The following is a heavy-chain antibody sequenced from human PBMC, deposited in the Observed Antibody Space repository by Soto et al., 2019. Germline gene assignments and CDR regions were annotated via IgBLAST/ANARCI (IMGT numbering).Heavy chain of an antibody. V-gene: IGHV3-23*01. CDR1: GFTFSNYA. CDR3: ANALNCSGSFTSYYHDGMHV. D-gene: IGHD3-10*02. J-gene: IGHJ6*02. Sequence: EVQMLESGGGLVHPGWSLRLSCAASGFTFSNYAMNWVRQAPGKGLEWVSSISGSGRNTYYADSVKGRLTISRDSSKNTLYMQMNSLRVDDTGVYYLANALNCSGSFTSYYHDGMHVWGHGTKVTVSS. CDR2: ISGSGRNT.